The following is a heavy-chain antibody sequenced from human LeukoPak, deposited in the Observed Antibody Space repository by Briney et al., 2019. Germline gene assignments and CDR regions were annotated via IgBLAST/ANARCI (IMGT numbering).Heavy chain of an antibody. CDR3: AKDLNFFSGFDI. Sequence: GSLRLSCAASGFTFSSYAMSWVRQAPRKGLEWVSVISGSGSTTYYADSVKGRFTISRDNSKNTLYLQMDSLRAVDTAVYYCAKDLNFFSGFDIWGQGTMVTVSS. CDR2: ISGSGSTT. CDR1: GFTFSSYA. V-gene: IGHV3-23*01. J-gene: IGHJ3*02. D-gene: IGHD1-1*01.